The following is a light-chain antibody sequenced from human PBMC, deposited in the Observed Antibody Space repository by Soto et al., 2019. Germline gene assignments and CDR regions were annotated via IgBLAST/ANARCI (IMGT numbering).Light chain of an antibody. CDR1: QSVDSY. CDR3: QQRDSWPIT. J-gene: IGKJ5*01. Sequence: EIVLTQSPASLSLSPGERATLSCRASQSVDSYLVWYQQKPGQAPRLLIFGASNRATGIPARFSGSGSGTDFTRTINSLEPDDFAVYYCQQRDSWPITFGQGTRLEIK. CDR2: GAS. V-gene: IGKV3-11*01.